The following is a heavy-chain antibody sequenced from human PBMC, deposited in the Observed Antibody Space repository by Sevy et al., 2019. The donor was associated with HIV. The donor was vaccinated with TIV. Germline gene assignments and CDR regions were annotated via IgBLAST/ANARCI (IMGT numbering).Heavy chain of an antibody. CDR2: ISSSSSTI. CDR1: GFTFSSYS. CDR3: ARSGPYVFWSGYFTFDY. J-gene: IGHJ4*02. Sequence: GGSLRLSCAASGFTFSSYSMNWVRQAPGKGLEWVSYISSSSSTIYYADSVKGRFTISRDNAKNSLYLQMNSLRAEDTAVDYCARSGPYVFWSGYFTFDYWGQGTLVTVSS. V-gene: IGHV3-48*01. D-gene: IGHD3-3*01.